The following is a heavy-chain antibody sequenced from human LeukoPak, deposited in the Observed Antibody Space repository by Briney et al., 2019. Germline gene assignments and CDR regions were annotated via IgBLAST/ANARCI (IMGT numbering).Heavy chain of an antibody. CDR1: GGTFSSYA. CDR3: ARGLSRGYSYGYANWFDP. CDR2: IIPIFGTA. V-gene: IGHV1-69*05. Sequence: GSSVKVSCKASGGTFSSYAISWVRQAPGQGLEWMGGIIPIFGTANYAQKFQGRVTITTDESTSTAYMELSSLRSEDTAVYYCARGLSRGYSYGYANWFDPWGQGTLVTVSS. J-gene: IGHJ5*02. D-gene: IGHD5-18*01.